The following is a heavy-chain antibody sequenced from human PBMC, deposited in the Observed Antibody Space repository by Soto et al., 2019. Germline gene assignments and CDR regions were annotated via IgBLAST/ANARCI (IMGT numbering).Heavy chain of an antibody. D-gene: IGHD3-22*01. J-gene: IGHJ4*02. CDR1: GYTFTDDY. Sequence: ASVKVSCKASGYTFTDDYIHWVRQAPGQGLEWMGWISAYNGNTNYAQKLQGRVTMTTDTSTSTAYMELRSLRSDDTAVYYCARDPTTTYYYDSSGYSFYYWGQGTLVTVSS. CDR3: ARDPTTTYYYDSSGYSFYY. V-gene: IGHV1-18*04. CDR2: ISAYNGNT.